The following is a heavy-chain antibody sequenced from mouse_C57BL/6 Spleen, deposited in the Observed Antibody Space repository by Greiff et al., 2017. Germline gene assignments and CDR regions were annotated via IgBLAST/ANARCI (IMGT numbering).Heavy chain of an antibody. V-gene: IGHV1-69*01. CDR3: ARRGYSNYYFDY. Sequence: QVQLQQPGAELVMPGASVKLSCKASGYTFTSYWMHWVKPRPGQGLEWIGEIDPSDSYTNYNQKFKGKSTLTVDKASSTAYMQLSSLTSEDSAVYYCARRGYSNYYFDYWGQGTTLTVSS. J-gene: IGHJ2*01. CDR1: GYTFTSYW. D-gene: IGHD2-5*01. CDR2: IDPSDSYT.